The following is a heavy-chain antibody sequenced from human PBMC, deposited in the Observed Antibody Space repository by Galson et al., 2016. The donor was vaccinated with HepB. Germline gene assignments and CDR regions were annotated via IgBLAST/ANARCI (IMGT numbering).Heavy chain of an antibody. CDR2: VHFSGRT. CDR1: GDSTTNDY. D-gene: IGHD3-9*01. V-gene: IGHV4-59*01. Sequence: ETLSLTCTVSGDSTTNDYWSWIWIRQPPGKGLEWIGYVHFSGRTDYSPSLKSRVTISVDTSKSQFSLKVTSLTTADTATYYCLGDYRYSDWTGGFDLWGQGTLVTVSS. CDR3: LGDYRYSDWTGGFDL. J-gene: IGHJ4*02.